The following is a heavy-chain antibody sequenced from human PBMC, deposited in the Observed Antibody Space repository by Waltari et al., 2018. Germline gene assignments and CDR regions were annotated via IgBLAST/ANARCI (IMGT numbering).Heavy chain of an antibody. Sequence: EVQLVESGGGLVHPGGSLRLSCVASGFSFTSSWMAWVRQAPGKGLEWVANIKQDGSEKYYVDSVKGRFTISRDNAKNSLYLQMNSLRAEDTAVYYCARDPTTATTFLLHYFDYWGQGTLVTVSS. CDR2: IKQDGSEK. V-gene: IGHV3-7*01. J-gene: IGHJ4*02. D-gene: IGHD4-17*01. CDR3: ARDPTTATTFLLHYFDY. CDR1: GFSFTSSW.